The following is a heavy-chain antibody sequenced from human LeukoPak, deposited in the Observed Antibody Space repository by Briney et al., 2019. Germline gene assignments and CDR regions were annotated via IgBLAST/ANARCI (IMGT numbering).Heavy chain of an antibody. J-gene: IGHJ4*02. Sequence: ASVKVSCKASGYTFTSYYMHWVRQAPGQGLEWMGIINPSGGSTSYAQKFQGRVTMTRDTSTSTVYMELSSLRSEDTAVYYWARAGATVTTHFDIWGQGTLVTISS. D-gene: IGHD4-17*01. CDR1: GYTFTSYY. CDR3: ARAGATVTTHFDI. CDR2: INPSGGST. V-gene: IGHV1-46*01.